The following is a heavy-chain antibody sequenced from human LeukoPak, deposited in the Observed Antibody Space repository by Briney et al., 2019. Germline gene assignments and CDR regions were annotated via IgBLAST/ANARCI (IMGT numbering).Heavy chain of an antibody. D-gene: IGHD3-22*01. J-gene: IGHJ6*03. CDR1: GFTFSSYG. CDR2: IRYDGSNK. V-gene: IGHV3-30*02. Sequence: GGSLRLSCAASGFTFSSYGMHWVRQAPGKGLEWVAFIRYDGSNKYYADSVKGRFTISRDNSKNTLYLQMNSLRAEDTAVYYCARIIMIVVVIREWGYMDVWGKGTTVTVSS. CDR3: ARIIMIVVVIREWGYMDV.